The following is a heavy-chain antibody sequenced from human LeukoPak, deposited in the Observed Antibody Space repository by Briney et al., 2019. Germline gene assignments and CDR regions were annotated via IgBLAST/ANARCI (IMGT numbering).Heavy chain of an antibody. CDR3: AKVMDDFWSGYYPNYYYYYGMDV. Sequence: PGGSLRLSCAASGFTFSSYAMSWVRQAPGKGLEWVSVISSSGGSTYYADSVKGRFTISRDNSKNSLYLQMNSLRAEDTAVYYCAKVMDDFWSGYYPNYYYYYGMDVWGQGTTVTVSS. D-gene: IGHD3-3*01. CDR2: ISSSGGST. V-gene: IGHV3-23*01. CDR1: GFTFSSYA. J-gene: IGHJ6*02.